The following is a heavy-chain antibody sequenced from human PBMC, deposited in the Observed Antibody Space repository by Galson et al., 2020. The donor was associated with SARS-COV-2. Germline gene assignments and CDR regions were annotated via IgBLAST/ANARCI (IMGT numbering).Heavy chain of an antibody. CDR3: ARLGLAAAASDY. J-gene: IGHJ4*02. CDR2: IYYTGTT. Sequence: ETLSLTCTVSGGSISSSSYYWGWIRQPPGKGLEWNGSIYYTGTTYYNPSLRSRVTISIDTSKQFSLKLSSVTAADTAVYYCARLGLAAAASDYWGQGTLVTVSS. CDR1: GGSISSSSYY. V-gene: IGHV4-39*01. D-gene: IGHD6-25*01.